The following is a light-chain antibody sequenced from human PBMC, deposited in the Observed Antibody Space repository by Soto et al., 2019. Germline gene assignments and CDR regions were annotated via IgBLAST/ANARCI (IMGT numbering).Light chain of an antibody. Sequence: DIPMTQSPSTLSASVGDGVTITCRASQSISTWLAWYQQKPGKAPKLLIHDASSLESGVPSRFSGSGSGTEFTLTISSLQPDDFATYYCQQYNTWTFGQGTKVEIK. CDR3: QQYNTWT. CDR1: QSISTW. CDR2: DAS. J-gene: IGKJ1*01. V-gene: IGKV1-5*01.